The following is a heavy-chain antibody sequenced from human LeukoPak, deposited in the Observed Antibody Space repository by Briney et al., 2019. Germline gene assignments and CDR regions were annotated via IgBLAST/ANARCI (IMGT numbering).Heavy chain of an antibody. Sequence: SETLSLTCTVSGGSISSYYWSWIRQPPGKGLEWIGYIYYSGSTNYNPSLKSRVTISVDTSKNQFSLKLSSVTPEDTAVYYCAGGNWYTSGWFWGQGTLVTVSS. CDR1: GGSISSYY. CDR3: AGGNWYTSGWF. V-gene: IGHV4-59*12. D-gene: IGHD6-19*01. CDR2: IYYSGST. J-gene: IGHJ4*02.